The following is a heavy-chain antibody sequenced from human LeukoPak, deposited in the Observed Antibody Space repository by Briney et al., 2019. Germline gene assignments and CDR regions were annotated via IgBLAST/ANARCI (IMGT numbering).Heavy chain of an antibody. V-gene: IGHV4-39*01. D-gene: IGHD3-9*01. Sequence: SETLSLTCTVSGGSISSSSYYWGWIRQPPGKGLEWIGSIYYCGSTYYNPSLKSRVTISVDTSKNQFSPKLSSVTAADTAVYYCARHRNYDILTGYSKGAFDIWGQGTMVTVSS. J-gene: IGHJ3*02. CDR1: GGSISSSSYY. CDR2: IYYCGST. CDR3: ARHRNYDILTGYSKGAFDI.